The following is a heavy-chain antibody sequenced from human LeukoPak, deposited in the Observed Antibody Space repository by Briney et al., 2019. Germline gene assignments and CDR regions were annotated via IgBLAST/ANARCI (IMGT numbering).Heavy chain of an antibody. V-gene: IGHV3-15*01. D-gene: IGHD3-22*01. J-gene: IGHJ3*02. CDR1: GFTFSTAW. Sequence: GGSLRLSCAASGFTFSTAWMSWVRQPPGKGLGWVGRIKSKTATGTTDYAAPVKGRFTISRDDSKNTLYLQVDSLKTEDTAVYYCTRNYYNSFDIWGQGTMVTVSS. CDR3: TRNYYNSFDI. CDR2: IKSKTATGTT.